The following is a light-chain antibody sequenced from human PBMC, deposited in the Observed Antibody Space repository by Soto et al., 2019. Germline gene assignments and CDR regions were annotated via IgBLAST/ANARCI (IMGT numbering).Light chain of an antibody. V-gene: IGLV2-8*01. CDR1: NGHTGIEDY. Sequence: QSVLTQPPSASGSPGQSVTICCTGGNGHTGIEDYASCYQHYPRRALKIRIDDAGKRPSGVPDRFSGSKSGNTASLTLSGLQAHDEADYSCGSYAVRKNFESFVFGTGTKVTVL. J-gene: IGLJ1*01. CDR3: GSYAVRKNFESFV. CDR2: DAG.